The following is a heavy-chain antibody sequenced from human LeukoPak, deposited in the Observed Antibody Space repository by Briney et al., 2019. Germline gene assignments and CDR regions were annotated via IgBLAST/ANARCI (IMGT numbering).Heavy chain of an antibody. CDR1: GGSISSYY. J-gene: IGHJ3*02. V-gene: IGHV4-59*01. D-gene: IGHD3-22*01. CDR2: IYYSGST. Sequence: SETLSLTCTVSGGSISSYYWSWIRQPPGKGLEWIGYIYYSGSTNYNPSLKSRVTMSVDTSKNQFSLKLSSVTAADTAVYYCARSHDYDSSGYQNNDAFDIWGQGTMVTVSS. CDR3: ARSHDYDSSGYQNNDAFDI.